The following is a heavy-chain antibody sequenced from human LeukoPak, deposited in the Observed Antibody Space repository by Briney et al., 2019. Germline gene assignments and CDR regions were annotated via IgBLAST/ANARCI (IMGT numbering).Heavy chain of an antibody. J-gene: IGHJ4*02. CDR3: AGSSGWLFDY. Sequence: GGSLRLSCAGTGFTFSKYWMNWVHQAPGKGLEWVANIKEDGSQIYYADSVKGRFTISRDNPKNSVSPQMNSLRAEDTAVYYCAGSSGWLFDYWGQGTLVAVSS. CDR1: GFTFSKYW. CDR2: IKEDGSQI. D-gene: IGHD6-19*01. V-gene: IGHV3-7*01.